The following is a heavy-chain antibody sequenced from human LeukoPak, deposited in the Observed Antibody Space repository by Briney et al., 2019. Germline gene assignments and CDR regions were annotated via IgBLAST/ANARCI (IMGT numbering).Heavy chain of an antibody. Sequence: GASVKVSCKASGYTFTSYGISWVRQAPGQGLEWMGWIGPYSGNTNYAQRFQGRVTMTTDTPPSTVYMELRGLRSDDTAVYYCAREREEGFNFGDDHWGQGTLVTVSS. D-gene: IGHD5-24*01. V-gene: IGHV1-18*01. CDR1: GYTFTSYG. CDR2: IGPYSGNT. J-gene: IGHJ4*02. CDR3: AREREEGFNFGDDH.